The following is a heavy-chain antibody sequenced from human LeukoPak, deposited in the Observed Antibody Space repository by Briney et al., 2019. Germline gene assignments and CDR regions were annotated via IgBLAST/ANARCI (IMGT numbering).Heavy chain of an antibody. D-gene: IGHD1-14*01. CDR1: GYTFTGYY. CDR3: ARDRATGKPSYWFDP. J-gene: IGHJ5*02. CDR2: IKPDSGGT. V-gene: IGHV1-2*02. Sequence: ASVKVSCKASGYTFTGYYMHWVRQAPGQGLEWMGWIKPDSGGTNYAQKFKGRVTMTRDTSITTAYMELRSLRSADTAIYYCARDRATGKPSYWFDPWGQGSLVTVSS.